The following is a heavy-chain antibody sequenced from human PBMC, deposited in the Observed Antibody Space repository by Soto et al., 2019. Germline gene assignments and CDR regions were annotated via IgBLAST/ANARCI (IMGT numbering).Heavy chain of an antibody. CDR2: INYSGST. J-gene: IGHJ5*02. Sequence: SETLSLTCAVYGGSFSGYYWSWIRQPPGKGLEWIGSINYSGSTNYNPSLKSRVTISVDTSKNQFSLKLSSVTAADTAVYYCARGPAAPLGWFDPWGQGTLVTVSS. D-gene: IGHD2-2*01. CDR1: GGSFSGYY. V-gene: IGHV4-34*01. CDR3: ARGPAAPLGWFDP.